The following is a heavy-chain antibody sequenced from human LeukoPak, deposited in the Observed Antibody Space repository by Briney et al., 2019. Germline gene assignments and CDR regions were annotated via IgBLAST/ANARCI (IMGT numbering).Heavy chain of an antibody. D-gene: IGHD1-26*01. J-gene: IGHJ4*01. Sequence: GGSLRLSCAASGFTFSNYAMSWVRQAPGKGLEWVSGISGSVGSTYYADSVKGRFTISRDNSKNTLYLQMNSLTDDDTAVYYCAKKWGVGTTTLDYFDYWGQGTLVTVSS. CDR1: GFTFSNYA. V-gene: IGHV3-23*01. CDR2: ISGSVGST. CDR3: AKKWGVGTTTLDYFDY.